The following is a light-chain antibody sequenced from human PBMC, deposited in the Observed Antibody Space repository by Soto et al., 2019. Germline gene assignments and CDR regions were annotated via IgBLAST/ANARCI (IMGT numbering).Light chain of an antibody. CDR3: QQRSNWPIT. V-gene: IGKV3-11*01. CDR2: DAS. CDR1: QSVSSY. J-gene: IGKJ5*01. Sequence: EIVLTQSPATLSLSPGERATLSCRASQSVSSYLAWFQQKPGQAPRLLIYDASNRAPGIPARFSGSGSGTDFTLTIRSLEPADFAVYYCQQRSNWPITFGQGTRLEI.